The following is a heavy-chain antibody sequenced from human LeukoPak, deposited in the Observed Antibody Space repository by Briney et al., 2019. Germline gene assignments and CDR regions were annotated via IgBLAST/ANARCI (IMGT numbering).Heavy chain of an antibody. V-gene: IGHV4-34*01. Sequence: SETLSLTCAVYGGSFSGYYWSWIRQPPEKGLEWIGEINHSGSTNYNASLKSRATISADTSENQFSLKLSSVTAADTAVYYCARGQGGSYSTFLYYMDVWGKGTTVTVSS. D-gene: IGHD3-10*01. CDR2: INHSGST. CDR3: ARGQGGSYSTFLYYMDV. CDR1: GGSFSGYY. J-gene: IGHJ6*03.